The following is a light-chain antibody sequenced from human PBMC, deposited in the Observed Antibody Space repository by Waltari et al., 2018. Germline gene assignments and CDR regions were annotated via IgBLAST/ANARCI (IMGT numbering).Light chain of an antibody. CDR2: DVR. V-gene: IGLV2-14*03. CDR3: NSYAGSSSWV. CDR1: SRDVGFYNY. J-gene: IGLJ3*02. Sequence: QSALTQPASVSGSPGQSITISCTGTSRDVGFYNYVSWYQQHPGKAPKLMVYDVRERASGVSTRLSGAKSGSTASLTISGLQAEDEADYYCNSYAGSSSWVFGGGTKLTVL.